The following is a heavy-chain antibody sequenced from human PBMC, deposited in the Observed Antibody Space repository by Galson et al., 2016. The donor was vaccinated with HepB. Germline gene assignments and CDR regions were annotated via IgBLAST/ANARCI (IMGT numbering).Heavy chain of an antibody. CDR3: ARRVYNWDDLFDY. V-gene: IGHV1-3*01. Sequence: VRQAPGQGLEWLGWINGANGNTRYSQKVQDRVTITRDTSASTAYMELSSLKSEDTAIYYCARRVYNWDDLFDYWGQGTLVIVSS. D-gene: IGHD1-1*01. CDR2: INGANGNT. J-gene: IGHJ4*02.